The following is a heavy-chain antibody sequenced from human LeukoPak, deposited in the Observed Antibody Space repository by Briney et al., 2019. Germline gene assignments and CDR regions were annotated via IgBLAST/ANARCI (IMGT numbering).Heavy chain of an antibody. CDR1: GGTFSSYA. CDR3: AREAQYYDFWSGYYNYYYMDV. Sequence: SVKVSCKASGGTFSSYAISWVRQAPGQGLEWMGGIIPIFGTANYAQKFQGRVTITTDKSTSTAYMELSSLRSEDTAVYYCAREAQYYDFWSGYYNYYYMDVWGKGTTVTVSS. J-gene: IGHJ6*03. D-gene: IGHD3-3*01. CDR2: IIPIFGTA. V-gene: IGHV1-69*05.